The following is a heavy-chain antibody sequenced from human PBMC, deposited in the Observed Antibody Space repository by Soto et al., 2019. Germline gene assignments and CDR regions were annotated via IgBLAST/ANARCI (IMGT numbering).Heavy chain of an antibody. CDR1: GFSFSAYA. Sequence: EVQLLDSGGGLVQPGGSLRLSCAASGFSFSAYAMSWVRQAPGKGLEWVSSISGRGDTTYYADSVKGRFTISRDNSKNALYLQMSTLRADDTAVYFCAKVQIAVAANGYGLDVWGQGIAVIVSS. D-gene: IGHD6-19*01. J-gene: IGHJ6*02. CDR2: ISGRGDTT. V-gene: IGHV3-23*01. CDR3: AKVQIAVAANGYGLDV.